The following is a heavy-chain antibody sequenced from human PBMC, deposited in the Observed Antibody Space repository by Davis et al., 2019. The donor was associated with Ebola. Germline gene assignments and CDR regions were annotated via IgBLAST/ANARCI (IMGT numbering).Heavy chain of an antibody. CDR2: ISSSGSTI. D-gene: IGHD6-13*01. Sequence: LSLTCTVSGGSISSSSYYWGWIRQAPGKGLEWVSYISSSGSTIYYADSVKGRFTISRDNAKNSLYLQMNSLRAEDTAVYYCARVLAAFDYWGQGTLVTVSS. CDR3: ARVLAAFDY. CDR1: GGSISSSSYY. V-gene: IGHV3-11*01. J-gene: IGHJ4*02.